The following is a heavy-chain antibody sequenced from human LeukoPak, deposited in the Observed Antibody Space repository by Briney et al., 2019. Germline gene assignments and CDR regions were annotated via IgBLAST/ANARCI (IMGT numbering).Heavy chain of an antibody. Sequence: GGSLRLSCTASGFTFTTYSMDWVRQAPGKGLEWVSAISVGGNTYHADSVKGRFTISRDSSKNTLYLQMNRLRAEDAAVYYCAKAPVTTCSGAYCYPFDYWGQGTLVTVSS. CDR1: GFTFTTYS. CDR3: AKAPVTTCSGAYCYPFDY. V-gene: IGHV3-23*01. D-gene: IGHD2-21*01. CDR2: ISVGGNT. J-gene: IGHJ4*02.